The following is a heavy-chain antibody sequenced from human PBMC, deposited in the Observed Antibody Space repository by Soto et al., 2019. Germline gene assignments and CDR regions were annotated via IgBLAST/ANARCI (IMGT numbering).Heavy chain of an antibody. V-gene: IGHV1-69*06. CDR2: IIPIFGTA. CDR1: GGTFSSYA. Sequence: QVQLVQSGAEVKKPGSSVKVSCKASGGTFSSYAISWVRQAPGQGLEWMGGIIPIFGTANYAQKFQGRVTITADKSTSTAYMELSSLRSEDTAVYYCARVTARSGYYQNLDHYGMDVWGQGTTVTVSS. J-gene: IGHJ6*02. D-gene: IGHD3-3*01. CDR3: ARVTARSGYYQNLDHYGMDV.